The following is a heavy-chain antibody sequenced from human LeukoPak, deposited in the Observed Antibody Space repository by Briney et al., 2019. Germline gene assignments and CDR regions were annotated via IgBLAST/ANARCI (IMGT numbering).Heavy chain of an antibody. Sequence: GASVKVSCKASGYTFTSYYMHWVRQAPGQGLEWMGIINPSGGSTSYAQKFQGRVTMTRDMSTSTVYMELSSLRSEDTAVYYCARDLRDTAMVEVRFDYWGQGTLVTVSS. CDR1: GYTFTSYY. J-gene: IGHJ4*02. CDR2: INPSGGST. D-gene: IGHD5-18*01. V-gene: IGHV1-46*01. CDR3: ARDLRDTAMVEVRFDY.